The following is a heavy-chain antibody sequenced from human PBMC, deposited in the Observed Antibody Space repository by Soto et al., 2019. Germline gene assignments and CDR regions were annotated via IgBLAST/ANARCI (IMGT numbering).Heavy chain of an antibody. V-gene: IGHV1-8*01. Sequence: QVQLVQSGAEVKKPGASVKVSCKASGYTFTSYDINWVRQATGQGLEWMGWMNPNSGNTGYAQKFQGRVTMTRNTSISTAYMELSILRSEDTAVYYCAISSSWYLAFDIWGQGTMVTVSS. CDR1: GYTFTSYD. CDR3: AISSSWYLAFDI. D-gene: IGHD6-13*01. J-gene: IGHJ3*02. CDR2: MNPNSGNT.